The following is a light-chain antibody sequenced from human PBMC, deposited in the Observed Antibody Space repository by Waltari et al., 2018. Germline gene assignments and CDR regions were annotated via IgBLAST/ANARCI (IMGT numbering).Light chain of an antibody. CDR1: QSLVPSDGNTY. CDR2: EVS. Sequence: DVVMTQSPLPLSVTLGQPASISCRSSQSLVPSDGNTYLNWFQQRPGQSPRRLIYEVSNGDSGVPDRFSGSGSGTDLTLKSSRVEAEDVGIYYCLQARQTPYTFGPGTKLEIK. V-gene: IGKV2-30*02. CDR3: LQARQTPYT. J-gene: IGKJ2*01.